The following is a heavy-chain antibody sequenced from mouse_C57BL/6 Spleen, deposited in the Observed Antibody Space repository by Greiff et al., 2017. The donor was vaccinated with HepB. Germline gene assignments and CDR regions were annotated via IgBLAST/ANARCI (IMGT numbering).Heavy chain of an antibody. CDR2: ISYDGSN. Sequence: VQLQQSGPGLVKPSQSLSLTCSVTGYSITSGYYWNWIRQFPGNKLEWMGYISYDGSNNYNPSLKNRISITRDTSKNQFFLKLNSVTTEDTATYYCARGIYYYGSSYYFDYWGQGTTLTVSS. CDR3: ARGIYYYGSSYYFDY. V-gene: IGHV3-6*01. D-gene: IGHD1-1*01. CDR1: GYSITSGYY. J-gene: IGHJ2*01.